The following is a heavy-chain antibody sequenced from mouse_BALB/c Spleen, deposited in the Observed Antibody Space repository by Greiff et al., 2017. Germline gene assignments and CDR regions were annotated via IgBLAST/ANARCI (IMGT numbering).Heavy chain of an antibody. Sequence: DVKLQESGGGLVKPGGSLKLSCAASGFTFSSYTMSWVRQTPEKRLEWVATISSGGGNTYYPDSVKGRFTISRDNAKNNLYLQMSSLRSEDTALYYCARGNYETWFAYWGQGTLVTVSA. J-gene: IGHJ3*01. CDR1: GFTFSSYT. D-gene: IGHD2-1*01. V-gene: IGHV5-9*03. CDR2: ISSGGGNT. CDR3: ARGNYETWFAY.